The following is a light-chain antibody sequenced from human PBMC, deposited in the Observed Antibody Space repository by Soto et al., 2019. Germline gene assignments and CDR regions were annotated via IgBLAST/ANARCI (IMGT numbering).Light chain of an antibody. CDR3: SSYTHTGILYV. Sequence: QSARTHAASVSGAPGQGITISCTGSISDIGTYNYVSWYQQHSGKAPRLIISDVSDRPSGVSNRFSGSKSGNSASLTISGLQPEDEAHYYCSSYTHTGILYVFGTGTKVTVL. CDR1: ISDIGTYNY. J-gene: IGLJ1*01. V-gene: IGLV2-14*03. CDR2: DVS.